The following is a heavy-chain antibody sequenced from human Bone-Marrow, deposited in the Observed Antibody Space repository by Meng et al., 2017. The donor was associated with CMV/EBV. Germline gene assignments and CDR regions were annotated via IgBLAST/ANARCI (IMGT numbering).Heavy chain of an antibody. D-gene: IGHD3-3*01. CDR2: IYWNDDK. CDR1: GFSLSTSGVG. Sequence: SGPTLVKPTQTLTLTCTFSGFSLSTSGVGVGWIRQPPGKALEWLALIYWNDDKRYSPSLKSRLTITKDTSKNQVVLTMTNMDPVDTATYYCAHRGAYYDFWSGYPTQYYVDYWGQGTLVTVSS. V-gene: IGHV2-5*01. CDR3: AHRGAYYDFWSGYPTQYYVDY. J-gene: IGHJ4*02.